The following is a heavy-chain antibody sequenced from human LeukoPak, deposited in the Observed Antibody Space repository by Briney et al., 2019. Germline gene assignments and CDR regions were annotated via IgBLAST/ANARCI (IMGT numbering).Heavy chain of an antibody. CDR1: GFTFSSYA. CDR2: ISYDGSNK. D-gene: IGHD3-16*01. V-gene: IGHV3-30-3*01. J-gene: IGHJ4*02. Sequence: PGRSLRLSCAASGFTFSSYAMHWVRQAPGKGLEWVAVISYDGSNKYYADSVKGRFTISRDNSKNTLYLQMNSLRAEDTAVYYRAKGDLYVGFDYWGQGTLVTVSS. CDR3: AKGDLYVGFDY.